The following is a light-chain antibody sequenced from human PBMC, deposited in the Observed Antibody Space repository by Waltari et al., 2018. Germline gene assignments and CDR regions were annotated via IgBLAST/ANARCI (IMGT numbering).Light chain of an antibody. J-gene: IGKJ1*01. CDR2: AAS. Sequence: DIQMTQSPSSLSASVGDRVTIPCRASQGISNYLAWYQQKPGKVPKLLIYAASTLQSGVPTRFSGRGSGTDFTLPMSSLQPEDVATYYCQKYNSAPPWTFGQGTKVEIK. CDR1: QGISNY. CDR3: QKYNSAPPWT. V-gene: IGKV1-27*01.